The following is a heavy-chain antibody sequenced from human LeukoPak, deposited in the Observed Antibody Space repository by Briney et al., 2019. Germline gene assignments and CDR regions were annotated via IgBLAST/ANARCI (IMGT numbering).Heavy chain of an antibody. CDR1: GFTFNTFT. J-gene: IGHJ6*02. D-gene: IGHD3-3*01. CDR2: ITSSSSYI. Sequence: GGSLRLSCAASGFTFNTFTMNWVRRAPGKGLEWVSSITSSSSYIYYADSVKGRFTISRDNTKKSLYLEMNSLRAEDTAVYYCARDPRWSYYYYGMDVWGQGTTVTVSS. CDR3: ARDPRWSYYYYGMDV. V-gene: IGHV3-21*01.